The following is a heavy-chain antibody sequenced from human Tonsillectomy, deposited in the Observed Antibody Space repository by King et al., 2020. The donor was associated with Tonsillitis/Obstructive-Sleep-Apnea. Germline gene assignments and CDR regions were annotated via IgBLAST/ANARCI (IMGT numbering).Heavy chain of an antibody. J-gene: IGHJ6*03. CDR2: INSDGSST. V-gene: IGHV3-74*01. CDR1: GFTFSSYC. CDR3: ATSPYYYYMDV. Sequence: EVQLVESGGGLVQPGGSLRLSCAASGFTFSSYCMHWVRQAPGKGLVWVSRINSDGSSTSYADSVKGRFTISRDNAKNTLYLQMNSLRSEDTAVYYCATSPYYYYMDVWGKGTTVTVSS.